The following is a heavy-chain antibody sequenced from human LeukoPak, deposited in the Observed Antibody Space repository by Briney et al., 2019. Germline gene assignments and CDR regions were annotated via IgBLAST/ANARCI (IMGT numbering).Heavy chain of an antibody. V-gene: IGHV4-38-2*01. Sequence: PSETLSLTCAVSDYSISSAYYWGWIRQPPGKGLEWIGSIYHSGSTYYNPSLKRRVTISVDTSKNQFSLKVTSVTAADTAVYYCAGNVDTAMVTFDSWGQGTLVTVSS. CDR3: AGNVDTAMVTFDS. CDR1: DYSISSAYY. D-gene: IGHD5-18*01. CDR2: IYHSGST. J-gene: IGHJ4*02.